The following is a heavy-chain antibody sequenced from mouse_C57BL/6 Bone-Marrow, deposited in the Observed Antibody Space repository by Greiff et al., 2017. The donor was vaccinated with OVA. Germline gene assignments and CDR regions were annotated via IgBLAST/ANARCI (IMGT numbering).Heavy chain of an antibody. CDR3: ARDRDDYVYFDV. J-gene: IGHJ1*03. CDR2: ISDGGSYT. CDR1: GFTFSSYA. D-gene: IGHD2-4*01. Sequence: EVQRVASGGGLVKPGGSLKLSCAASGFTFSSYAMSWVRQTPEKRLEWVATISDGGSYTYYPDNVKGRFTISRDNAKNNLYLQMSHLKSEDTAMYYCARDRDDYVYFDVWGTGTTVTVSS. V-gene: IGHV5-4*01.